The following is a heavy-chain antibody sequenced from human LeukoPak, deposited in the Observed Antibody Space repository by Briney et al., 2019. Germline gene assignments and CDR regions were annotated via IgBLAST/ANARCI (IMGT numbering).Heavy chain of an antibody. D-gene: IGHD3-10*01. CDR1: GFTFSSYA. CDR3: AKSPRSLLWFGELSQADY. CDR2: ISGSGGST. Sequence: GGSLRLSCAASGFTFSSYAMSWVRQAPGKGLEWVSAISGSGGSTYYADSVKGRFTISGDNSKNTLYLQMNSLRAEDTAVYYCAKSPRSLLWFGELSQADYWGQGTLVTVSS. V-gene: IGHV3-23*01. J-gene: IGHJ4*02.